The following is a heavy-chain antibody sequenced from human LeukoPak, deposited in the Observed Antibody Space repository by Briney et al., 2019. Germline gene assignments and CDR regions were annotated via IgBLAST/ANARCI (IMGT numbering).Heavy chain of an antibody. Sequence: GGSLRLSCAASGFTVSSYWMSWVRQAPGKGLEWVADIKQDGSEKYYVDSVKGRFTIPRDNAKNSLYLQMNSLRAEDTAVYYCARVLWFGEFPREIDYWGQGTLVTVSS. J-gene: IGHJ4*02. D-gene: IGHD3-10*01. CDR1: GFTVSSYW. CDR2: IKQDGSEK. CDR3: ARVLWFGEFPREIDY. V-gene: IGHV3-7*04.